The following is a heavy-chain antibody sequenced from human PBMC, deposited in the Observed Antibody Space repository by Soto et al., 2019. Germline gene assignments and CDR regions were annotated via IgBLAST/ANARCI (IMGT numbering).Heavy chain of an antibody. CDR1: GYSFTSYW. CDR2: IYPGDSDT. D-gene: IGHD4-17*01. Sequence: GESLQISCKGSGYSFTSYWIGWVRQMPGKGLEWMGIIYPGDSDTRYSPSFQGQVTISADKSISTAYLQWSSLKASDTAMYYCARRSRADYGDYGEDFDYWGQGTLVTVSS. J-gene: IGHJ4*02. V-gene: IGHV5-51*01. CDR3: ARRSRADYGDYGEDFDY.